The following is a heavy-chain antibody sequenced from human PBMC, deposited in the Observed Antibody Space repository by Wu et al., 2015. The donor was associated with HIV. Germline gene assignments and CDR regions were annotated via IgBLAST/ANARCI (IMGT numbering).Heavy chain of an antibody. CDR2: ISTYNGDT. Sequence: QVQMVQSGGEVKKPGASVKVSCKTSGYRFTSYGISWVRQAPGQGLEWVGWISTYNGDTNYAQKFQGRVTMATVTSSSTAYMELSSLKSDDTAIYFCARTVTGHDYFDFVGPGIPWSPSPQ. J-gene: IGHJ4*02. D-gene: IGHD2-21*02. CDR1: GYRFTSYG. CDR3: ARTVTGHDYFDF. V-gene: IGHV1-18*01.